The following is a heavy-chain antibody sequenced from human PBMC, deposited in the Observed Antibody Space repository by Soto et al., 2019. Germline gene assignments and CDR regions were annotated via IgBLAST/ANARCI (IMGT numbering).Heavy chain of an antibody. CDR1: GYIFTSYA. D-gene: IGHD1-26*01. J-gene: IGHJ6*02. V-gene: IGHV1-3*04. CDR3: ARDVSGTYYYYGMDV. CDR2: INTGDGNT. Sequence: ASVKVSCKASGYIFTSYAMHWVRQAPGQRLEWMGWINTGDGNTKYSQKLQGRVTITRDTSASTAYMELSSLTSEDAAVFYCARDVSGTYYYYGMDVWRQGTTVTVSS.